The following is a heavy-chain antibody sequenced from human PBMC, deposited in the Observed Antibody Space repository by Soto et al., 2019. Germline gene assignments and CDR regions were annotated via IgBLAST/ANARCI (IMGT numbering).Heavy chain of an antibody. Sequence: LSLTCTVSGGSISSGGYYWSWIRQHPGKGLEWIGYIYYSGSTYYNPSLKSRVTISVDTSKNQFSLKLSSVTAADTAVYYCARAAGVWSGYYTSGWFDPWGQGTLVTVSS. J-gene: IGHJ5*02. V-gene: IGHV4-31*03. CDR2: IYYSGST. CDR3: ARAAGVWSGYYTSGWFDP. D-gene: IGHD3-3*01. CDR1: GGSISSGGYY.